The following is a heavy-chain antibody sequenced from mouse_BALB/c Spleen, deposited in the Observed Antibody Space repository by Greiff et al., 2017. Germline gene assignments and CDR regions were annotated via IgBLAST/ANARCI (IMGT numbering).Heavy chain of an antibody. CDR1: GYSITSDYA. CDR2: ISYSGST. J-gene: IGHJ2*01. D-gene: IGHD1-1*01. CDR3: ARRDLLLRSYYFDY. V-gene: IGHV3-2*02. Sequence: EVKLQESGPGLVKPSQSLSLTCTVTGYSITSDYAWNWIRQFPGNKLEWMGYISYSGSTSYNPSLKSRISITRDTSKNQFFLQLNSVTTEDTATYYCARRDLLLRSYYFDYWGQGTTLTVSS.